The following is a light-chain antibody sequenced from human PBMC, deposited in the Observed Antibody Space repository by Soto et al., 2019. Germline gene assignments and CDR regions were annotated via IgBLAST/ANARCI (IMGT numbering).Light chain of an antibody. Sequence: EIVLTQSPATLSLSPGERATLSCRASQSVSSYLAWYQQKPGQAPRLLIYDASNRATGIPARFSGSGSGTDFTLTISSLEPEDFAVYYCQQRRNWPPWTFGQGPKGDIK. J-gene: IGKJ1*01. CDR2: DAS. V-gene: IGKV3-11*01. CDR3: QQRRNWPPWT. CDR1: QSVSSY.